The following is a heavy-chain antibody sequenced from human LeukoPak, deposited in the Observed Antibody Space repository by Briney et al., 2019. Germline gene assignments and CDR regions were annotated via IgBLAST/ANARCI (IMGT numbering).Heavy chain of an antibody. D-gene: IGHD4-17*01. V-gene: IGHV3-48*03. CDR3: ASYGVYYYMDV. CDR1: GFTFSSYE. Sequence: SGGSLRLSCAASGFTFSSYEMNWVRQAPGKGLEWVSYISSSGSTIYYADSVKGRFTISRDNSKNTLYLQMNSLRAEDTAVYYCASYGVYYYMDVWGKGTTVTISS. CDR2: ISSSGSTI. J-gene: IGHJ6*03.